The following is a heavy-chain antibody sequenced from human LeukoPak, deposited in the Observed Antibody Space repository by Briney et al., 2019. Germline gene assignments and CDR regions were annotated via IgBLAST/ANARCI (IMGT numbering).Heavy chain of an antibody. J-gene: IGHJ3*02. Sequence: PGGSLRLSCAASGFTFSSYSMNWVRQAPGKGLEWVSSISSSSSYIYYAGSVKGRFTISRDNAKNSLYLQMNSLRAEDTAVYYCARATYSGSYYSAFDIWGQGTMVTVSS. CDR1: GFTFSSYS. D-gene: IGHD1-26*01. CDR2: ISSSSSYI. CDR3: ARATYSGSYYSAFDI. V-gene: IGHV3-21*01.